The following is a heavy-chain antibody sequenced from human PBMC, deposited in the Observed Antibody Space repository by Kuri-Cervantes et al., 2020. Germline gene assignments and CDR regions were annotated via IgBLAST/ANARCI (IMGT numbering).Heavy chain of an antibody. CDR1: GYTFTSYY. D-gene: IGHD3-10*01. Sequence: ASVKVSCKASGYTFTSYYMHWVRQAPGQGLQWMGIINPSGGCTSYAQKFQSRVTMTRDTSTSTVYMRLSSLRSDVTAVYYCARVEMGRGIIISYAKNWFDAWGQAILVTVSS. CDR3: ARVEMGRGIIISYAKNWFDA. V-gene: IGHV1-46*01. CDR2: INPSGGCT. J-gene: IGHJ5*02.